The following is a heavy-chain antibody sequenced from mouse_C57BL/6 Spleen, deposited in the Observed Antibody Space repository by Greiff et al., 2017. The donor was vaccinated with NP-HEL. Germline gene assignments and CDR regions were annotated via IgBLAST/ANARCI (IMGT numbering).Heavy chain of an antibody. CDR1: GFTFNTYA. J-gene: IGHJ3*01. CDR2: IRSKSSTYAT. V-gene: IGHV10-3*01. Sequence: EVNVVESGGGLVQPKGSLKLSCAASGFTFNTYAMHWVRQAPGKGLEWVARIRSKSSTYATYYADSVKDRFTISRDDSQSMLYLQMNNLKTEYTAMYYCVRAQATAWFAYWGQGTLVTVSA. CDR3: VRAQATAWFAY. D-gene: IGHD3-2*02.